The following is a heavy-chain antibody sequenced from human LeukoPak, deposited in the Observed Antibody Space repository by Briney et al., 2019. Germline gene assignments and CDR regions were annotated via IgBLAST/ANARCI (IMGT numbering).Heavy chain of an antibody. V-gene: IGHV3-23*01. Sequence: PGGSLRLSCAASGFTFSSYAMSWVRQAPGKGLEWVSSISGSGGSIYYADSVKGRFTISRDNSKSTLFLQMNSLRAEDTAISYCAKEAVAAAGPFVYWGQGTLVIVTS. CDR3: AKEAVAAAGPFVY. CDR1: GFTFSSYA. J-gene: IGHJ4*02. D-gene: IGHD6-19*01. CDR2: ISGSGGSI.